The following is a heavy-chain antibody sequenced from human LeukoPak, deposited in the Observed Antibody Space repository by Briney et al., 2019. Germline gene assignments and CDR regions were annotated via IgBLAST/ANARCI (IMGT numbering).Heavy chain of an antibody. CDR2: INPNSVGT. J-gene: IGHJ6*02. Sequence: ASVKVSCKASGYTFTGYYMHWVRQAPGQGLEWMGWINPNSVGTNYAQKIQGRVTMTRDTSISTAYMELSRLRSDDTAVYYCSRARTSKAAAGTDTYYYYGMDVWGQGTTVTVSS. CDR3: SRARTSKAAAGTDTYYYYGMDV. D-gene: IGHD6-13*01. CDR1: GYTFTGYY. V-gene: IGHV1-2*02.